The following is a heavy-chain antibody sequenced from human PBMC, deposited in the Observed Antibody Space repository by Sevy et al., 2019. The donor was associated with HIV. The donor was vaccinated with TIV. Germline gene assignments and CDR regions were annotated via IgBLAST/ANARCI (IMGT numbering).Heavy chain of an antibody. V-gene: IGHV3-30*18. CDR3: AKEGYTSWYYFDY. CDR1: GFTFSSYG. CDR2: ISYVGSNK. J-gene: IGHJ4*02. Sequence: GGSLRLSCAASGFTFSSYGMHWVRQAPGKGLEWVAVISYVGSNKYYADSVKGRFTISRDNSKNTVHLLMNSLRAEDTAVFYCAKEGYTSWYYFDYWGQGTLVTVSS. D-gene: IGHD6-13*01.